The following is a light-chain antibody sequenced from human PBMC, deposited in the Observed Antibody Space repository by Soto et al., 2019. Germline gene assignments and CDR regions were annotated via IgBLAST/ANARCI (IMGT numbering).Light chain of an antibody. V-gene: IGKV3-20*01. Sequence: VLAQSPGTLSLSPGERATLACRASQSVSSNFLAWYQHKVGQAPRLLMYGASIRAAGAPDRFTGGGSGTEFTLTISRVEPEDFAVYYCQHFGGSPPKYTFGQGTKVDIK. CDR1: QSVSSNF. CDR3: QHFGGSPPKYT. J-gene: IGKJ2*01. CDR2: GAS.